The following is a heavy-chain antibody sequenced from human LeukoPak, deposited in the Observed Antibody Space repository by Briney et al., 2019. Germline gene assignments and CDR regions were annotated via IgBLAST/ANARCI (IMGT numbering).Heavy chain of an antibody. CDR3: ARGASYAHTSHNWFDP. CDR2: IIPIFGTA. D-gene: IGHD1-26*01. Sequence: GASVKVSCKASGGTFSSYAISWARQAPGQGLEWMGRIIPIFGTANYAQKFQGRVTITTDESTSTAYMELSSLRSEDTAVYYCARGASYAHTSHNWFDPWGQGTLVTVSS. CDR1: GGTFSSYA. J-gene: IGHJ5*02. V-gene: IGHV1-69*05.